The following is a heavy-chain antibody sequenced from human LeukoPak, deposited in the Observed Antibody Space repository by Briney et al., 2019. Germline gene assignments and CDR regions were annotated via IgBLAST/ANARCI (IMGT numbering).Heavy chain of an antibody. V-gene: IGHV3-30*04. D-gene: IGHD3-10*01. J-gene: IGHJ4*02. CDR3: AKGQYYYGSGSRGFDY. Sequence: GGSLRLSCAASGFTFSSYAMHWVRQAPGKGLEWVAVISYDGSNKYYADSVKGRFTISRDNSKNTLYLQMNSLRAEDTAVYYCAKGQYYYGSGSRGFDYWGQGTLVTVSS. CDR2: ISYDGSNK. CDR1: GFTFSSYA.